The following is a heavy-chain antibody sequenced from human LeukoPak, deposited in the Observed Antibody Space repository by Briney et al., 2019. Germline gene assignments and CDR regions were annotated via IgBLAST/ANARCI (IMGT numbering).Heavy chain of an antibody. CDR2: IYYSGTT. J-gene: IGHJ4*02. V-gene: IGHV4-39*01. Sequence: SETLSLTCAVYGGSFSGYYWGWIRQPPGKGLEWIGSIYYSGTTYYNPSLKSRVTISVDTSKNQFSLKLSSVTAADTAVYYCASQYPDYVARTVDYWGQGTLVTVSS. CDR1: GGSFSGYY. D-gene: IGHD4-17*01. CDR3: ASQYPDYVARTVDY.